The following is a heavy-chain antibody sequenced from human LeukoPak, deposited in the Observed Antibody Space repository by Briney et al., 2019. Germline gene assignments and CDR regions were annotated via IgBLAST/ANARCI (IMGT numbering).Heavy chain of an antibody. D-gene: IGHD4-17*01. V-gene: IGHV1-18*01. CDR3: ARVPNYGDYAYYYCYMDV. Sequence: AASVKVSCKASGYTFTSYGISWVRQAPGQGLEWMGWISAYNGNTNYAQKLQGRVTMTTDTSTSTAYMELRSLRSDDTAVYYCARVPNYGDYAYYYCYMDVWGKGTTVTVSS. J-gene: IGHJ6*03. CDR2: ISAYNGNT. CDR1: GYTFTSYG.